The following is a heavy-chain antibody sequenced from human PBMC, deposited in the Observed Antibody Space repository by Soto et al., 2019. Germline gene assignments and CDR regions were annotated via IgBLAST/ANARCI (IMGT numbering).Heavy chain of an antibody. V-gene: IGHV3-33*01. CDR1: GFTFSSYG. D-gene: IGHD2-15*01. J-gene: IGHJ5*02. CDR2: IWYDGSNK. CDR3: ARDANVVVVAANWFDP. Sequence: ESGGGVVQPGRSLRLSCAASGFTFSSYGMHWVRQAPGKGLEWVAVIWYDGSNKYYADSVKGRFTISRDNSKNTLYLQMNSLRAEDTAVYYCARDANVVVVAANWFDPWGQGTLVTVSS.